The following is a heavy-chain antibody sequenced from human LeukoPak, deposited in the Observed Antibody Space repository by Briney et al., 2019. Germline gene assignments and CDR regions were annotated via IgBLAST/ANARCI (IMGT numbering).Heavy chain of an antibody. J-gene: IGHJ4*02. D-gene: IGHD4-17*01. CDR3: AKDLFYGDPTHYFDY. V-gene: IGHV3-30*18. CDR1: GFTFSSYG. CDR2: ISYDGSNK. Sequence: PGRSLRLPCAASGFTFSSYGMHWVRQAPGKGLEWVAVISYDGSNKYYADSVKDRFTISRDNSKNTLYLQMNSLRAEDTAVYYCAKDLFYGDPTHYFDYWGQGTLVTVSS.